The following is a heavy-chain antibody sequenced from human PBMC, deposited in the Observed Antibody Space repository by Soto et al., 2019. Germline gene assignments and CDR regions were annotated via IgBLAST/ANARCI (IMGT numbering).Heavy chain of an antibody. CDR3: TTDDYGGNFVLDY. CDR2: IKSKTDGGTT. J-gene: IGHJ4*02. V-gene: IGHV3-15*07. D-gene: IGHD4-17*01. CDR1: GFTFSNAW. Sequence: GGSLRLSCAASGFTFSNAWMNWVRQAPGKGLEWVGRIKSKTDGGTTDYAAPVKSRFTISRDDSKNTLYLQMNSLKTEDTAVYYCTTDDYGGNFVLDYWGQGTLVTVSS.